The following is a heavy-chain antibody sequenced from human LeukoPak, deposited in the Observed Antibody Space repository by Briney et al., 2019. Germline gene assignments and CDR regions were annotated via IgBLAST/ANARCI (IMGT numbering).Heavy chain of an antibody. Sequence: GGSLRLSCAASGFTFSGSAMHWVRQASGKGLEWVGRIRSKANSYTTAYAASVKGRFTSSRDDSKNTAYLQMNSLKTEDTAVYYCTRQYYFDSSGYSENYYYYYMDVWGKGTTVTVSS. CDR1: GFTFSGSA. D-gene: IGHD3-22*01. CDR3: TRQYYFDSSGYSENYYYYYMDV. CDR2: IRSKANSYTT. J-gene: IGHJ6*03. V-gene: IGHV3-73*01.